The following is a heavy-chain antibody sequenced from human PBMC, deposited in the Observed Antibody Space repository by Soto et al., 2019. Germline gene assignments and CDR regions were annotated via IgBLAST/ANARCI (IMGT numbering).Heavy chain of an antibody. J-gene: IGHJ6*02. Sequence: PSETLSLTCAVSGYSISGGYYRGLIRPPPGKGLEWIGSIYNSGSTYYNPSLNKRLTISVDTFKNQFSPKLSSVTAADTAVYSWARENYSNYVYYYYHYGMDVWGQGTTVTVSS. CDR3: ARENYSNYVYYYYHYGMDV. CDR2: IYNSGST. D-gene: IGHD4-4*01. V-gene: IGHV4-38-2*02. CDR1: GYSISGGYY.